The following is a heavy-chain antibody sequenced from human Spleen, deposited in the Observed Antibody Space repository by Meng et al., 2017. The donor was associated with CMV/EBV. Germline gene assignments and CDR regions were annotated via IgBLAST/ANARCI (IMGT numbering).Heavy chain of an antibody. J-gene: IGHJ6*02. Sequence: GESLKISCAASGFTFSSYAMGWVRQAPGKGLEWVSVIYRGGTSTYYADSVKGRFTISRDDSNNTLYLLMNSLRTEDTAVYYCARDPGGFGEKYGMDVWGQGTTVTVSS. D-gene: IGHD3-10*01. V-gene: IGHV3-23*03. CDR3: ARDPGGFGEKYGMDV. CDR2: IYRGGTST. CDR1: GFTFSSYA.